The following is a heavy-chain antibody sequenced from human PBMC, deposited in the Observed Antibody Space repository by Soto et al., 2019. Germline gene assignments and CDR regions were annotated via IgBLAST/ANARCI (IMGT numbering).Heavy chain of an antibody. CDR3: AVLSIAAVVDF. CDR2: INQDGSEK. J-gene: IGHJ4*02. CDR1: GFIFSNFW. D-gene: IGHD6-25*01. V-gene: IGHV3-7*01. Sequence: EEQLVASGGGLVQPGGSLRLSCAASGFIFSNFWIDWVRQAPGKGLEWVAKINQDGSEKYYVDSVKGRFTISRDNAKNSLYLQMNSLRAEDTAVYYCAVLSIAAVVDFWGQGTLITVSS.